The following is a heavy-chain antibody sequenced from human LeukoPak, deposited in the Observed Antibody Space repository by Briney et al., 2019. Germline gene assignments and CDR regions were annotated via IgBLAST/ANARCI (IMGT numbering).Heavy chain of an antibody. CDR1: GFTFSFYA. CDR2: IKQDGSEK. J-gene: IGHJ4*02. D-gene: IGHD6-13*01. Sequence: GSLRLSCAASGFTFSFYAMSWVRQAPGKGLEWVANIKQDGSEKYYVDSVKGRFTISRDNAKNSLYLQMNSLRAEDTAVYYCARDMLLVSSSTFFDYWGQGTLVTVSS. CDR3: ARDMLLVSSSTFFDY. V-gene: IGHV3-7*03.